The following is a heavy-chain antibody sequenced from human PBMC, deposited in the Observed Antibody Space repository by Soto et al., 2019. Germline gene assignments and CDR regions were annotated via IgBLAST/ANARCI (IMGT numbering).Heavy chain of an antibody. D-gene: IGHD3-22*01. Sequence: GKGLEWVSVIYSGGSTYYADSVKGRFTISRDNSKNTLYLQMNSLRAEDAAVYYCARDLGYYDSSGYSPDFYYYGMDVWGQGTTVTVSS. V-gene: IGHV3-53*01. CDR3: ARDLGYYDSSGYSPDFYYYGMDV. J-gene: IGHJ6*02. CDR2: IYSGGST.